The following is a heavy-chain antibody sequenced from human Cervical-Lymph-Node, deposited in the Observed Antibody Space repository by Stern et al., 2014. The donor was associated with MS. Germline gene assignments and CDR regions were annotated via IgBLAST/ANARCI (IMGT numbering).Heavy chain of an antibody. CDR1: GFTFSSHG. CDR3: ARDRVGALDY. V-gene: IGHV3-33*01. Sequence: QVQLVQSGGGVVQPGRSLRLSCAASGFTFSSHGMHWVRQAPGKGLEWVAVILSDGSSKYYIDSVRGRFSISRDNSKNTLYLHMNSLRAEDTAVYYCARDRVGALDYWGQGTLVTVSS. J-gene: IGHJ4*02. CDR2: ILSDGSSK. D-gene: IGHD4/OR15-4a*01.